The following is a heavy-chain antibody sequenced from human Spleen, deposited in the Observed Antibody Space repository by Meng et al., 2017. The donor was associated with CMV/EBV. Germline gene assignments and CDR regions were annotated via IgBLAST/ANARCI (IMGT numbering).Heavy chain of an antibody. Sequence: EVQLLESGGGLVQPGGSVRLSCAASGFTFSSYAMSWVRQAPGKGLEWVSAISGSGGSTYYADSVKGRFTISRDNSKNTLYLQMNSLRAEDTAVYYCAKEAVDVVVVAGSGYFDYWGQGTLVTVSS. CDR3: AKEAVDVVVVAGSGYFDY. V-gene: IGHV3-23*01. D-gene: IGHD2-15*01. CDR1: GFTFSSYA. J-gene: IGHJ4*02. CDR2: ISGSGGST.